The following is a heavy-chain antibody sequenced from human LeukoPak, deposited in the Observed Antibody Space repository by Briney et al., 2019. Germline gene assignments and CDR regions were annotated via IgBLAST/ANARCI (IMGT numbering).Heavy chain of an antibody. CDR1: GYTFNNYY. V-gene: IGHV1-2*02. D-gene: IGHD5-18*01. CDR3: ARDFVIGSYGYGDGFDL. CDR2: INPNSGDT. Sequence: GASVKVSCKASGYTFNNYYIYWVRQAPGQGLELMGCINPNSGDTNYAQNFKVRVTMTRDTSISTAYMELGSLTSDDTAVYYCARDFVIGSYGYGDGFDLWGQGTMITVSS. J-gene: IGHJ3*01.